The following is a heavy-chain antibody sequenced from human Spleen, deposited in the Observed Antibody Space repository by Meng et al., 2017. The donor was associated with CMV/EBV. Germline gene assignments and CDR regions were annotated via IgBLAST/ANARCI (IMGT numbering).Heavy chain of an antibody. J-gene: IGHJ4*02. Sequence: ESFSGYYWTWIRQPPGKGLEWIGDIYHTGSTNFNPSLKSRVTISVDTSKSQFSLNLYSVTAADTAVYYCARGFGVAGRGRKRAVNDSWGQGTLVTVSS. CDR3: ARGFGVAGRGRKRAVNDS. V-gene: IGHV4-34*01. CDR1: ESFSGYY. D-gene: IGHD1-20*01. CDR2: IYHTGST.